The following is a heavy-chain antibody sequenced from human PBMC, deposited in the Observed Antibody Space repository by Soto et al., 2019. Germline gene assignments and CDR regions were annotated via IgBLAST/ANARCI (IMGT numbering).Heavy chain of an antibody. J-gene: IGHJ4*02. Sequence: KTSETLSLTCIVSNFSISSGYYWGWIRQSPGKGLEWIATIYHTGHTYYNPSLKSRVTISVDTSENHFSLKLSSVTAADTAVYYCARDSKRAFDYWGQGTLVTVSS. CDR3: ARDSKRAFDY. V-gene: IGHV4-38-2*02. CDR2: IYHTGHT. CDR1: NFSISSGYY.